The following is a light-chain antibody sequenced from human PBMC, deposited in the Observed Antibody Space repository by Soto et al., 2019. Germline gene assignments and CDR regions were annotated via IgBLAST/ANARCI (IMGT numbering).Light chain of an antibody. CDR3: QSYDSSNLNWV. J-gene: IGLJ3*02. CDR1: SGSIASNY. V-gene: IGLV6-57*02. Sequence: NFMLTQPHSVSESPGKTVTISCTGSSGSIASNYVQWYQQRPGSAPTTVIYEDNQRPSGVPDRFSGSIDSSSNSASLTISGLKTEDEADYYCQSYDSSNLNWVFGGETKLTVL. CDR2: EDN.